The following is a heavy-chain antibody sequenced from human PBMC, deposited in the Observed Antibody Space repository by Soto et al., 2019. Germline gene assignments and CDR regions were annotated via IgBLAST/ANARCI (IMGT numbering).Heavy chain of an antibody. CDR1: GYIFITYG. CDR3: ARPVSGGNYFFDY. V-gene: IGHV1-3*04. J-gene: IGHJ4*02. Sequence: QVQLVQSGAEVKKPGASVKVSCKASGYIFITYGMHWLRQAPGQGLEWMGWINTDDGNTRYSQKFQGRVTITRDTPASTAYMELSSLRSEDTAVYYCARPVSGGNYFFDYWGQGTLVTVSS. D-gene: IGHD1-1*01. CDR2: INTDDGNT.